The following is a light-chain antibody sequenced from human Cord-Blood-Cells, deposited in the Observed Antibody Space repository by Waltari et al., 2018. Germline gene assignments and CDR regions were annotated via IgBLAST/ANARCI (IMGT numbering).Light chain of an antibody. Sequence: DIVMTQSPDSLAVSLGERATINCKSSQSVLYSSNNKNYLAWYQQKPGQPPKLLIYWASTRKSVVPDRFSGSWSGTDFTLTISSLQAEDVAVYYCQQYYSTPLTFGGGTKVEIK. CDR1: QSVLYSSNNKNY. CDR2: WAS. CDR3: QQYYSTPLT. J-gene: IGKJ4*01. V-gene: IGKV4-1*01.